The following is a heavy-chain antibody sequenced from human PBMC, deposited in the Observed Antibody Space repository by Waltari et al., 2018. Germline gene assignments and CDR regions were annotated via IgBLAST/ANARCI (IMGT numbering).Heavy chain of an antibody. J-gene: IGHJ3*02. D-gene: IGHD1-20*01. CDR3: ARGRITGHDAFDI. Sequence: QVQLQESGPGLVKPSETLSLTCTVSGGSISAYYWSWIRQPPGKGLEWIGYIYYIGSTSDNPSLKSRVTISVDTSKNQFSLKLSSVTAADTAVYYCARGRITGHDAFDIWGQGTMVTVSS. V-gene: IGHV4-59*08. CDR2: IYYIGST. CDR1: GGSISAYY.